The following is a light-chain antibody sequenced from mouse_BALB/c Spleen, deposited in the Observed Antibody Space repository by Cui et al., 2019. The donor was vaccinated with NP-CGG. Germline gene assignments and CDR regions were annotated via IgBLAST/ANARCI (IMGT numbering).Light chain of an antibody. CDR2: GTN. CDR1: TGAVTTSNY. Sequence: VVTQESALPTPPGETVTLTCRSSTGAVTTSNYANWVQEKPDHLFTGLIGGTNNRAPGVPARFSGSLIGDKAALTITGAQTEDEAIYFCALWYSNHWVFGGGTKLTVL. V-gene: IGLV1*01. J-gene: IGLJ1*01. CDR3: ALWYSNHWV.